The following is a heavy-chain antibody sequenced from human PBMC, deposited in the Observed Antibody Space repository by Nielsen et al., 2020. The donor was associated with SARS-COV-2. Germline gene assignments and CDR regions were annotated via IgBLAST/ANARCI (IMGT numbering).Heavy chain of an antibody. CDR2: IWYDGSNK. D-gene: IGHD3-3*01. CDR1: GFTFSSYG. V-gene: IGHV3-33*01. J-gene: IGHJ4*02. Sequence: GGSLRLSCAASGFTFSSYGMHWVRQAPGKGLEWVAVIWYDGSNKYYADSVKGRFTISRDNSKNTLYLQMNSLRVEDTAVYYCARDNDFWSGYYLDYWGQGTLVTVSS. CDR3: ARDNDFWSGYYLDY.